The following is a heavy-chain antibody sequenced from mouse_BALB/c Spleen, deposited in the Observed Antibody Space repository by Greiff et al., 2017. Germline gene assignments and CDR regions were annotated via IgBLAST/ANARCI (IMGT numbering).Heavy chain of an antibody. CDR3: ARGGAGSYWYFDV. J-gene: IGHJ1*01. V-gene: IGHV14-3*02. D-gene: IGHD4-1*01. Sequence: VQLQQSGAELVKPGASVKLSCTASGFNIKDTYMHWVKQRPEQGLEWIGRIDPANGNTKYDPKFQGKATITADTSSNTAYLQLSSLTSEDTAVYYCARGGAGSYWYFDVWGAGTTVTVSS. CDR2: IDPANGNT. CDR1: GFNIKDTY.